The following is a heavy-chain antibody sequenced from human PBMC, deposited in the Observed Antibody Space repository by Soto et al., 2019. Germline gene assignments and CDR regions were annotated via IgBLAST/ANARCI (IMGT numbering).Heavy chain of an antibody. CDR1: DLPLGSYG. D-gene: IGHD3-10*01. V-gene: IGHV3-21*01. CDR2: ISSSSSYI. J-gene: IGHJ5*02. CDR3: ARGILRGVIIRSGSLYPWFDP. Sequence: GSLRLSWQPSDLPLGSYGRTWVRRPQGRGRGGVSSISSSSSYIYYADSVKGRFTISRDNAKNSLYLQMNSLRAEDTAVYYCARGILRGVIIRSGSLYPWFDPWGQGTLVTVSS.